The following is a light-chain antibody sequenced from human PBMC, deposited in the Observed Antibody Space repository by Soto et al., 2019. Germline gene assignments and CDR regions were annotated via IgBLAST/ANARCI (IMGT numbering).Light chain of an antibody. Sequence: QSALTQPASLSWSPGESITLSLPGNSSEGGGYNFFSLYQHHPGKAPKLILYDVVDRPSGVFCRFSGSKSGNTASLTISGLQAADEADYFCSSFTSSMTNVFGSGTKVTVL. V-gene: IGLV2-14*03. CDR2: DVV. CDR1: SSEGGGYNF. J-gene: IGLJ1*01. CDR3: SSFTSSMTNV.